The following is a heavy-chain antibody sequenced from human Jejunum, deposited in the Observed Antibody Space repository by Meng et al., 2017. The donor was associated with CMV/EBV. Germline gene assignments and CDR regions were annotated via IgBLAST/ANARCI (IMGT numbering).Heavy chain of an antibody. Sequence: SGAASGLTFSEYYMSGVRQAPGKGLEWVADIDTSSTTIHYGDYLQGRFTVSRDNAKNSLYLQMDRLTSEDTATYFCARDDGFGMDVWGQGTTVTVSS. J-gene: IGHJ6*02. V-gene: IGHV3-11*01. CDR2: IDTSSTTI. D-gene: IGHD3-3*01. CDR3: ARDDGFGMDV. CDR1: GLTFSEYY.